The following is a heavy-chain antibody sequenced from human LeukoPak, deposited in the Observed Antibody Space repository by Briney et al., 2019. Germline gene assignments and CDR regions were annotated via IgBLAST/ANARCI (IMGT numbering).Heavy chain of an antibody. CDR1: GYTFPGYY. Sequence: GASVQVSRLTSGYTFPGYYIDWVRPAPGQGLEWMEWINPNSGGTNYAQKCQGRATITTNTSISTAYIKLSRLRTADTAVYYCARDQAALAARPFDYWGQGTLVTVSS. CDR3: ARDQAALAARPFDY. CDR2: INPNSGGT. V-gene: IGHV1-2*02. D-gene: IGHD6-6*01. J-gene: IGHJ4*02.